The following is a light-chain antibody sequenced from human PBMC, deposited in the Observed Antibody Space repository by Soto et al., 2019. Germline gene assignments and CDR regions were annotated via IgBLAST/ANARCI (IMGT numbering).Light chain of an antibody. J-gene: IGLJ1*01. Sequence: QSALAQPASVSGSPGQSITISCTGASGYVGTYSLVSWYQQHPGKAPKVVIYEGHKRPSGVPDRFSGSTSVNTASLTIAGLQTDDEDDYYCGLYVGATTYVFGAGTKLTVL. CDR1: SGYVGTYSL. CDR2: EGH. CDR3: GLYVGATTYV. V-gene: IGLV2-23*01.